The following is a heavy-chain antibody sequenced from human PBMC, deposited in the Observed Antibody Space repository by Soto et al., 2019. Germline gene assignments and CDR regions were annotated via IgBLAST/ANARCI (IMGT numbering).Heavy chain of an antibody. Sequence: EVQLVESGGGLVQPGRSLRLSCAASGFTFDDYAMHWVRQAPGKGLEWVSGISWNSGSIGYADSVKGRFTISRDNAKNSLYLQMNSLRAEDTALYYCAKDRSSWYFWDAFDIWGQGTMVTVSS. CDR2: ISWNSGSI. V-gene: IGHV3-9*01. D-gene: IGHD6-13*01. CDR3: AKDRSSWYFWDAFDI. J-gene: IGHJ3*02. CDR1: GFTFDDYA.